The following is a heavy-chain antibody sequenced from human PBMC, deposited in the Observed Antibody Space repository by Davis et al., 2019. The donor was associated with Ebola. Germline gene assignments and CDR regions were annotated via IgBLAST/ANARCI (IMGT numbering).Heavy chain of an antibody. CDR2: ISGNGGST. Sequence: GESLKISCAASGFSFRNYDMSWVRQAPGKGLEWVSGISGNGGSTYYADSVMGRFTISRDNSKNTLYVQMESLRAEDTALYYCARGRTYWGRGTLVTVSS. CDR1: GFSFRNYD. V-gene: IGHV3-23*01. J-gene: IGHJ4*02. CDR3: ARGRTY.